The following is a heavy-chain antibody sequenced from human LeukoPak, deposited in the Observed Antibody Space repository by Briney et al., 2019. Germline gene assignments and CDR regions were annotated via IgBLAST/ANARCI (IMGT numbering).Heavy chain of an antibody. J-gene: IGHJ6*03. CDR1: GFTFSIDW. V-gene: IGHV3-23*01. Sequence: GGSLRLSCAASGFTFSIDWMHWVRQAPGKGLEWVSGISGSGGSTYYADSVKGRFTISRDNSKNTLYLQMNSLRAEDTAVYYCAKDPGFGDYYMDVWGKGTTVTISS. CDR2: ISGSGGST. D-gene: IGHD3-10*01. CDR3: AKDPGFGDYYMDV.